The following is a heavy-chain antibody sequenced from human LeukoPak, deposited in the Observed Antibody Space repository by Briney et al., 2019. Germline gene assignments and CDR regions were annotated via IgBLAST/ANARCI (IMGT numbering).Heavy chain of an antibody. J-gene: IGHJ4*02. CDR3: ARVSYCSSTSCPHYFDY. V-gene: IGHV4-34*01. Sequence: SETLSLTCAVYGGSFSGYYWSWIRQPPGKGLEWIGEIDHSGSTNYNPSLKSRVTISVDTSKNQFSLKLSSVTAADTAVYYCARVSYCSSTSCPHYFDYWGQGTLVTVSS. CDR1: GGSFSGYY. CDR2: IDHSGST. D-gene: IGHD2-2*01.